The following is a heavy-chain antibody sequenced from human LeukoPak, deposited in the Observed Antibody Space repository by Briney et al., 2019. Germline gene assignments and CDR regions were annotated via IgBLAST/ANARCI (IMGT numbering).Heavy chain of an antibody. CDR1: GGSIIGSDYY. J-gene: IGHJ4*02. D-gene: IGHD3-22*01. Sequence: SETLSLTCTVSGGSIIGSDYYWGWIRQPPGEGLEWIGSIHYTGTTYYHPSLRSRVTISVDTSKNQFSLRLSSVSAADTAVYYCARGHYYDSSGQRPGGFDYWGQGTLVTVSS. CDR3: ARGHYYDSSGQRPGGFDY. V-gene: IGHV4-39*07. CDR2: IHYTGTT.